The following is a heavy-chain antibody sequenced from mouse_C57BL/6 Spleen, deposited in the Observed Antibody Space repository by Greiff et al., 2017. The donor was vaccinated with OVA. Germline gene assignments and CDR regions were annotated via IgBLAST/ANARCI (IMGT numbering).Heavy chain of an antibody. CDR3: ARTHSNYYFDY. D-gene: IGHD2-5*01. CDR2: ISDGGSYT. V-gene: IGHV5-4*01. CDR1: GFTFSSYA. Sequence: EVQLVESGGGLVKPGGSLKLSCAASGFTFSSYAMSWVRQTPEKRLEWVATISDGGSYTYYPDNVKGRFTISRDNAKNNLYLQMSHLKSEDTAMYYCARTHSNYYFDYWGQGTTLTVSS. J-gene: IGHJ2*01.